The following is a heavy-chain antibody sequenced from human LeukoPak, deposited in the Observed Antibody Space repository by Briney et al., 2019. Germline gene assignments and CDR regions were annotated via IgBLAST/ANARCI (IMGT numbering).Heavy chain of an antibody. CDR3: TTAKTITYYDFWSGYLNSHAFDI. CDR1: GFTFSNAW. J-gene: IGHJ3*02. D-gene: IGHD3-3*01. CDR2: IKSKTDGGTT. V-gene: IGHV3-15*01. Sequence: PGGSLRLSCAASGFTFSNAWMSWVRQAPGKGLEWVGRIKSKTDGGTTDYAAPVKGRFTISRDDSKNTLYLQINSLKTEDTAVYYCTTAKTITYYDFWSGYLNSHAFDIWGQGTMVTVSS.